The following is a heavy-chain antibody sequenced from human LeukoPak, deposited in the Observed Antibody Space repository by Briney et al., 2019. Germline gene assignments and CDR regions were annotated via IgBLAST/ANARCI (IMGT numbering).Heavy chain of an antibody. CDR1: GYTFTGYY. Sequence: ASVKVSCKASGYTFTGYYMHWVRQAPRQGLEWMGWINPNSGGTNYAQTFQGRVAMTRDTSISTAYMELSGLRSDDTAMYYCARDSGAEYFQHWGQGTLVTVSS. V-gene: IGHV1-2*02. CDR2: INPNSGGT. CDR3: ARDSGAEYFQH. J-gene: IGHJ1*01. D-gene: IGHD6-19*01.